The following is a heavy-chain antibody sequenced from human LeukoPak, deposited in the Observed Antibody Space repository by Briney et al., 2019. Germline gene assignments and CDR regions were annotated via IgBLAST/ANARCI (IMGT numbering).Heavy chain of an antibody. CDR1: GCSISSGYY. V-gene: IGHV4-38-2*02. D-gene: IGHD2-2*01. CDR2: IYHSGST. CDR3: ARGPGGESGYQLPPDY. Sequence: PSETLSLTCTVSGCSISSGYYWGWIRQPPGKGLEWIGSIYHSGSTYYNPSLKSRVTISVDTSKNQFSLKLSSVTAADTAVYYCARGPGGESGYQLPPDYWGQGTLVTVSS. J-gene: IGHJ4*02.